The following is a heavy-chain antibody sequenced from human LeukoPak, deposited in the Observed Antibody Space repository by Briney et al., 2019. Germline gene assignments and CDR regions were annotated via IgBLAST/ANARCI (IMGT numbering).Heavy chain of an antibody. CDR3: ARADMATVFDF. Sequence: SETLSLTCTVSGGSISSGTDYWSWIRQHPGKGLEWIGYNSGSTYYNPSLKTRLTISVNTSKNQFSLKLDSVTAADTAFYYCARADMATVFDFWGQGTLVTVSS. CDR1: GGSISSGTDY. J-gene: IGHJ4*02. CDR2: NSGST. D-gene: IGHD5-24*01. V-gene: IGHV4-31*03.